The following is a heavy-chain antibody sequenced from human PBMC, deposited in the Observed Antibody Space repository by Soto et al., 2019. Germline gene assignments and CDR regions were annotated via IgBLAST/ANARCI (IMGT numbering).Heavy chain of an antibody. J-gene: IGHJ6*02. CDR3: EGVHYSKHPHYYGMDV. Sequence: QVQLVQSGAEVKKPGSSVKVSCKASGGTFSSYAISWVRQAPGQGLEWMAGIIPIFGTANYAQKFQGRVTITVDESTRTAYMELSSLRSQDTAVYYCEGVHYSKHPHYYGMDVWGQAATVTDS. CDR2: IIPIFGTA. D-gene: IGHD4-4*01. CDR1: GGTFSSYA. V-gene: IGHV1-69*12.